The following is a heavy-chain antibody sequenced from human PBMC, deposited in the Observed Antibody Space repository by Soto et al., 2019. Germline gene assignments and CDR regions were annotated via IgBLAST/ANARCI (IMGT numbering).Heavy chain of an antibody. J-gene: IGHJ4*02. V-gene: IGHV1-18*04. D-gene: IGHD6-13*01. CDR2: ISAYNGNT. Sequence: ASVKVSCKASGYTVTSYGSSWVRQAPGQGLEWMGWISAYNGNTNYAQKLQGRVTMTTDTSTSTAYMELRSLRSDDTAVYYCARDSKSGYSSSWYGYWRQGILVTVSS. CDR1: GYTVTSYG. CDR3: ARDSKSGYSSSWYGY.